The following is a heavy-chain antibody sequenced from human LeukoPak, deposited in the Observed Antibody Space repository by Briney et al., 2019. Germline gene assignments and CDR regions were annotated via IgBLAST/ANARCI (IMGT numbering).Heavy chain of an antibody. CDR1: AFTFSIYG. V-gene: IGHV3-30*03. J-gene: IGHJ4*02. D-gene: IGHD3-3*01. Sequence: GGSLRLSCVAPAFTFSIYGMHWVRQAPGKGLDWVAVISYDGSKTYYADSVKGRFTISRDNSKNTLYLQMNSLRAEDTAVYYCASPGGYDFWSGPFDYWGQGTLVTVSS. CDR3: ASPGGYDFWSGPFDY. CDR2: ISYDGSKT.